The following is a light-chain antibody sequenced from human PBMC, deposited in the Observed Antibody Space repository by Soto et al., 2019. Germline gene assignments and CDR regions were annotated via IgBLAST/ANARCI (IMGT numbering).Light chain of an antibody. V-gene: IGKV3-11*01. CDR3: QQYYNWRPR. Sequence: EIVFTQSPATVSLSPGERATLSCRASQSVSSYLAWYQQKPGQAPRLLIYDASNRATGIPARFSGSGSGTDFTLTISSLEPEDFAVYYCQQYYNWRPRFGQGTKVDI. CDR1: QSVSSY. CDR2: DAS. J-gene: IGKJ1*01.